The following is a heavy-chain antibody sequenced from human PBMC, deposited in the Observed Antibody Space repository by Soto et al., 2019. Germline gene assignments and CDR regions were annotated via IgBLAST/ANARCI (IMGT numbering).Heavy chain of an antibody. V-gene: IGHV6-1*01. CDR3: TGITWFRGLDV. CDR2: TYYKSKWNN. Sequence: SQTLSLTCVISGDSVSSNSAGWNWIRQSPSRGLEWLGRTYYKSKWNNDYALSVKSRITINPDTSKNQFSLHLYSVTPEDTAVYYCTGITWFRGLDVWGQGTPVTVSS. CDR1: GDSVSSNSAG. D-gene: IGHD3-10*01. J-gene: IGHJ6*02.